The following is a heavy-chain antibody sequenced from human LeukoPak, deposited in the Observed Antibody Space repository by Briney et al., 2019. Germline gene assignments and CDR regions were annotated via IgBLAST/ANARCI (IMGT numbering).Heavy chain of an antibody. Sequence: GGSLRLSCAASGFTVSSNYMSWVRQAPGKGLEWVAVISYDGSNKYYADSVKGRFTISRDNSKNTLYLQMNSLRAEDTAVYYCASLVGGVVVVPAAIPGVAAAAPDAFDIWGQGTMVTVSS. D-gene: IGHD2-2*01. CDR2: ISYDGSNK. J-gene: IGHJ3*02. CDR3: ASLVGGVVVVPAAIPGVAAAAPDAFDI. V-gene: IGHV3-30-3*01. CDR1: GFTVSSNY.